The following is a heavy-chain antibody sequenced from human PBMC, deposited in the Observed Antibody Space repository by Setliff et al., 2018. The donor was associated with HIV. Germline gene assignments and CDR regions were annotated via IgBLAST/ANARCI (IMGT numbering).Heavy chain of an antibody. D-gene: IGHD6-19*01. J-gene: IGHJ4*02. CDR1: GFTFSDSV. V-gene: IGHV3-30*07. Sequence: PGGSLRLSCTASGFTFSDSVMHWVRQPPGKGLEWVAAISVDGSGKFYADSVKGRFTISRDNSRNTLYLQMNSLRADDTAVYYCAKGQWLFDSWGQGTLVTVSS. CDR2: ISVDGSGK. CDR3: AKGQWLFDS.